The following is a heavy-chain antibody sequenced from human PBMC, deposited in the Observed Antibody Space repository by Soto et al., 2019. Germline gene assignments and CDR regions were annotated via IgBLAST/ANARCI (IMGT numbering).Heavy chain of an antibody. Sequence: GGSLRLSCAASGFTVSSNYMSWVRQAPGKGLEWVSVIYSGGSTYYADSVKGRFTISRDNSKNTLYLQMNSLRAEDTAVYYCAKEIGYSYGLGYYYYGMDVWGQGTTVTVSS. CDR1: GFTVSSNY. CDR2: IYSGGST. V-gene: IGHV3-66*01. CDR3: AKEIGYSYGLGYYYYGMDV. D-gene: IGHD5-18*01. J-gene: IGHJ6*02.